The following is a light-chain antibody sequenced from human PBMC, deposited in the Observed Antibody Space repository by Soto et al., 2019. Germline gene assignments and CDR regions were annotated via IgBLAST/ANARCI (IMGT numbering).Light chain of an antibody. CDR3: SSYTSDAIHLV. Sequence: QSALTQPASVSGSLGQSITISCSGTSSDVGLFDYVSWYQQHPGKVPKLMIYDVNDRPSVVSDRFSGSKSGNTASLTISGLQAEDEADYFCSSYTSDAIHLVFGGGTKLTVL. CDR1: SSDVGLFDY. CDR2: DVN. V-gene: IGLV2-14*03. J-gene: IGLJ2*01.